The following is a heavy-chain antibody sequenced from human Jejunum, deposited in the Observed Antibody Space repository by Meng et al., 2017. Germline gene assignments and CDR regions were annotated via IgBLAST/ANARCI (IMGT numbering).Heavy chain of an antibody. J-gene: IGHJ5*01. CDR1: CDCRVNSY. CDR3: AKGNGWFYF. V-gene: IGHV4-59*07. CDR2: IYYTGSN. Sequence: VQLQESGPGLVHPSDTLSLTCSVYCDCRVNSYSSWVRQPPGDVLEWSRYIYYTGSNNYYPTLRSRANITLDTYKKQFSLVLNSVTDSDTAVYYCAKGNGWFYFWGQGTLVTVSS. D-gene: IGHD2-8*01.